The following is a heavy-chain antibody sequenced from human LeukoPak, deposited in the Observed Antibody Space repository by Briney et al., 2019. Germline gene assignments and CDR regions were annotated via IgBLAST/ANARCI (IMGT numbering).Heavy chain of an antibody. CDR2: ISGSGGST. CDR3: VKDWNDDGSDAFDI. Sequence: GGSLRLSCAASRFTFSSYAMSWVRQAPGKGLEWVSAISGSGGSTYYADSAKGRFTISRDNSKNTLYLQMNSLRAEDTAVYHCVKDWNDDGSDAFDIWGQGTMVTVSS. D-gene: IGHD1-1*01. CDR1: RFTFSSYA. J-gene: IGHJ3*02. V-gene: IGHV3-23*01.